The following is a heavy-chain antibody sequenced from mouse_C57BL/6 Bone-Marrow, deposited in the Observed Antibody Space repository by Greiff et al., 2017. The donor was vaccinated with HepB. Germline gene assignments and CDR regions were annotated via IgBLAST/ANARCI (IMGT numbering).Heavy chain of an antibody. Sequence: QVQLQQSGAELVKPGASVKLSCKASGYTFTSYWMHWVKQRPGRGLEWIGRIDPNSGGTKYNEKFKSKATLTVDKPSSTAYMQLSSLTSEDSAVYYCARSPITTVSYWYFDVWGTGTTVTVSS. CDR2: IDPNSGGT. V-gene: IGHV1-72*01. CDR1: GYTFTSYW. D-gene: IGHD1-1*01. J-gene: IGHJ1*03. CDR3: ARSPITTVSYWYFDV.